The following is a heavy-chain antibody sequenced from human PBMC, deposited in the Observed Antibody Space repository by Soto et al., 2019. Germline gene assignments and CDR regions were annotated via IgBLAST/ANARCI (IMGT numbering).Heavy chain of an antibody. V-gene: IGHV1-69*02. J-gene: IGHJ4*02. CDR2: IIPILGIA. CDR3: ARSAMVRGVDY. D-gene: IGHD3-10*01. CDR1: GGTFSSYT. Sequence: QVQLVQSGAEVKKPGSSVKVSCKASGGTFSSYTISWVRQAPGQGLEWMGRIIPILGIANYAQKFQGRVTITAYKSTSTAYMELSSLRSEDTAVYYCARSAMVRGVDYWGQGTLVTVSS.